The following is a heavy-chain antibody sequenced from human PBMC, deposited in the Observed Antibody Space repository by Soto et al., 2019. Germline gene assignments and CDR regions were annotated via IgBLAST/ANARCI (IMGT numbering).Heavy chain of an antibody. V-gene: IGHV4-39*01. J-gene: IGHJ6*02. CDR2: IFYSGTT. D-gene: IGHD2-15*01. CDR1: GASISSSGYF. Sequence: ENLSITCTLSGASISSSGYFWGWIRQPPGKGLEWIGSIFYSGTTYYNPSLKSRVTLSVDTSRSQFSLKLSSVTAADTAVYYCARGAGSPTYYYNMDVWGQGTTVTVSS. CDR3: ARGAGSPTYYYNMDV.